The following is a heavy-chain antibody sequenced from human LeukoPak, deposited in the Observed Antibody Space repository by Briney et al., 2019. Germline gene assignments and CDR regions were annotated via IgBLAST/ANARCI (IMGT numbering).Heavy chain of an antibody. V-gene: IGHV3-53*01. CDR1: GFPVSSNH. CDR3: AAWGGSSWFDY. J-gene: IGHJ4*02. D-gene: IGHD6-13*01. CDR2: IFGGGKT. Sequence: PGGSLRLSCAVSGFPVSSNHMGWVRQAPGKGLEWVSVIFGGGKTSYAGSVQGRVTLSRDNSKNTLYLQMIRLRVEDTAVYYCAAWGGSSWFDYWGQGTLVTVS.